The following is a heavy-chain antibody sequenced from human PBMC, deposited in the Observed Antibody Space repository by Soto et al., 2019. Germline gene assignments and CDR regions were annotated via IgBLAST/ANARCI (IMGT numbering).Heavy chain of an antibody. J-gene: IGHJ4*02. V-gene: IGHV6-1*01. CDR2: TYYRSRWYN. D-gene: IGHD3-3*01. Sequence: PSQTLSLTCAISGDSVSSNSAAWNWIRQPPSRGLEWLGRTYYRSRWYNDYAVSVKSRITVNPDTSKNQFSLHLNSVTPEDTAVYHCAKDVDFWSGYDFDYWGQGTLVTVSS. CDR1: GDSVSSNSAA. CDR3: AKDVDFWSGYDFDY.